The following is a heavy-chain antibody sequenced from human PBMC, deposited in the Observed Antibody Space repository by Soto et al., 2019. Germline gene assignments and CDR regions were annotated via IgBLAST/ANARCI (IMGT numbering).Heavy chain of an antibody. CDR3: AKVGGKIGGVMQWLDP. D-gene: IGHD3-16*01. Sequence: EVQLLESGGGLVQPGGSLRLSCAASGFTFTNYAMPWVRQAPGKGLEWVSTISGSGGNTYYANSVKGRFTISRDNSKNTVYLQMTSLRAEDTAVYYCAKVGGKIGGVMQWLDPWGQGTLVTVSS. V-gene: IGHV3-23*01. J-gene: IGHJ5*02. CDR2: ISGSGGNT. CDR1: GFTFTNYA.